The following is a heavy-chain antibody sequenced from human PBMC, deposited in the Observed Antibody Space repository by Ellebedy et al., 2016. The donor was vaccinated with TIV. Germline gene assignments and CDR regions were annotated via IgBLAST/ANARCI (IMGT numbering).Heavy chain of an antibody. J-gene: IGHJ4*02. V-gene: IGHV3-30*18. D-gene: IGHD2-2*01. Sequence: GESLKISXAASGFTFKSYDMHWVRQVPGKGLEWVAVISSDGGRKHYADSVKGRFTISRDNSKNTLFLQMNSLRPEDAAVFYCAKEKRYCSSANCPLGYWGQGNLVIVSS. CDR3: AKEKRYCSSANCPLGY. CDR1: GFTFKSYD. CDR2: ISSDGGRK.